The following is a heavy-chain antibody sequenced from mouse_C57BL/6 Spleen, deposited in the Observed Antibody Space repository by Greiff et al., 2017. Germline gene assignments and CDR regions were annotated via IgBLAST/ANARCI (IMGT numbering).Heavy chain of an antibody. Sequence: EVKLVESGGGLVKPGGSLKLSCAASGFTFSDYGMHWVRQAPEKGLEWVAYISSGSSTIYYADTVKGRFTISRDNAKNTLFVQMTSLRSEDTAMYYCATLYYYAMDYWGQGTSVTVSS. J-gene: IGHJ4*01. V-gene: IGHV5-17*01. CDR1: GFTFSDYG. D-gene: IGHD1-2*01. CDR3: ATLYYYAMDY. CDR2: ISSGSSTI.